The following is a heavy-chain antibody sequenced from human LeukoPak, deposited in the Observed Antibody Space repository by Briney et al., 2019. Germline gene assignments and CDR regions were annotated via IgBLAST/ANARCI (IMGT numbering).Heavy chain of an antibody. D-gene: IGHD3-22*01. CDR1: GCSISTSSYY. Sequence: SGTLSLTCTVSGCSISTSSYYWSWIRQSPGKGLVSIGFIYYTGSTNYNPSLKSRVTISVDTSKNQFALTLTSVTAADTAVYYCARFSNYYDTSVHYLDYWGQGTLVSVSS. CDR3: ARFSNYYDTSVHYLDY. V-gene: IGHV4-61*01. CDR2: IYYTGST. J-gene: IGHJ4*02.